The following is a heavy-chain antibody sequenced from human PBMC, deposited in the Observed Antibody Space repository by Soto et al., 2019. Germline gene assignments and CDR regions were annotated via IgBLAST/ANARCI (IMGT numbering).Heavy chain of an antibody. CDR1: GFSFSTYA. J-gene: IGHJ4*02. D-gene: IGHD2-15*01. CDR3: AKLIGGTSSGGF. Sequence: QPVGALRLSCAASGFSFSTYAMSWVRQAPGKGLEWVSAIRPSGSDTYYADSVKGRFTISRDNSKDTLYLQMKSLRAEDTAVYYCAKLIGGTSSGGFWGQGILVTVSS. V-gene: IGHV3-23*01. CDR2: IRPSGSDT.